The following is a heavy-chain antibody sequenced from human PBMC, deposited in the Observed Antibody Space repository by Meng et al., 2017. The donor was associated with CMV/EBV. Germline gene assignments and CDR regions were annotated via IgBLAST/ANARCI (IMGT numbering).Heavy chain of an antibody. CDR2: IIPIFGTA. CDR3: ARDWWELPTTKWYYYYSMDV. V-gene: IGHV1-69*05. D-gene: IGHD1-26*01. J-gene: IGHJ6*02. CDR1: GGTFSSYA. Sequence: SVKVSCKASGGTFSSYAISWVRQAPGQGLEWMGGIIPIFGTANYAQKFQGRVTITTDESTSTAYMELSSLRSEDTAVYYCARDWWELPTTKWYYYYSMDVWGQGTTVTVSS.